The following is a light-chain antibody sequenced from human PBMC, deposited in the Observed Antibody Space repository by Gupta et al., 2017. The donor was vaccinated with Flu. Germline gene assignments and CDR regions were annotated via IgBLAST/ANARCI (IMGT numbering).Light chain of an antibody. J-gene: IGLJ1*01. CDR2: RDS. CDR3: QVWNSSTEV. Sequence: SYELTQPLSVPVALGQTARITCGGNNIGSKNVHWYQQKPAQALVLVIYRDSNRATGIPERFSGSNSGNTATLTIRRAQAGDDDDYYCQVWNSSTEVFGTGTKVTVL. CDR1: NIGSKN. V-gene: IGLV3-9*01.